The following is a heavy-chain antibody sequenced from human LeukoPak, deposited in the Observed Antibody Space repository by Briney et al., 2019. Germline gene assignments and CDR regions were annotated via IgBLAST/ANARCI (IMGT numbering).Heavy chain of an antibody. J-gene: IGHJ4*02. Sequence: SETLSLTCTVSGGSISSGGYYWSWIRQHPGKGLEWIGYIYYSGSTYYNPSLKSRVTISVDTSKNQFSLKLSSVTAADTAVYYCANQNYDSSGYLDYWGQGTLVTVSS. CDR3: ANQNYDSSGYLDY. CDR1: GGSISSGGYY. V-gene: IGHV4-31*03. D-gene: IGHD3-22*01. CDR2: IYYSGST.